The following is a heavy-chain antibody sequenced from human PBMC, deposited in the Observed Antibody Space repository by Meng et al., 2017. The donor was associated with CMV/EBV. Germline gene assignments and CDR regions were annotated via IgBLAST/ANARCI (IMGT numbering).Heavy chain of an antibody. Sequence: WGGGLLKASSLLSHTCAVYGRPFSGYYWSWIRQPPGKGLEWIGEINHSGSTNYNPSLKSRVTISVDTSKNQFSLKLSSVTAADTAVYYCARGGNWFDPWGQGTLVTVSS. CDR2: INHSGST. J-gene: IGHJ5*02. CDR1: GRPFSGYY. CDR3: ARGGNWFDP. V-gene: IGHV4-34*01.